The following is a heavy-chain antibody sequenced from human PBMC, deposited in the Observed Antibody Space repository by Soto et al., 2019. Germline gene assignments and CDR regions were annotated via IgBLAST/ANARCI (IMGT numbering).Heavy chain of an antibody. D-gene: IGHD2-2*01. CDR1: GFTFSSYA. CDR2: ISYDGSNK. Sequence: GGSLRLSCAASGFTFSSYAMHWVRQAPGKXLEWVAVISYDGSNKYYADSVKGRFTISRDNSKNTLYLQMNSLRAEDTAVYYCARERELVVLPAAMGRMVYASNYYYFYGMDVWGQGTTVTV. V-gene: IGHV3-30-3*01. CDR3: ARERELVVLPAAMGRMVYASNYYYFYGMDV. J-gene: IGHJ6*02.